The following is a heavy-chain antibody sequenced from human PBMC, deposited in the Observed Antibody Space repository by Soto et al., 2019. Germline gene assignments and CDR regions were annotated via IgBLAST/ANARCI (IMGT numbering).Heavy chain of an antibody. CDR1: GFTFSSYA. CDR3: AEDSSSSGFYYYGMDV. Sequence: GGSLRLSCAASGFTFSSYAMSWVRQAPGKGLEWVSAISGSGGSTYYADSVKGRFTISRGNSKNMLYLQMNSLRAEDTAVYYCAEDSSSSGFYYYGMDVWGQGTTVTVSS. J-gene: IGHJ6*02. D-gene: IGHD6-6*01. CDR2: ISGSGGST. V-gene: IGHV3-23*01.